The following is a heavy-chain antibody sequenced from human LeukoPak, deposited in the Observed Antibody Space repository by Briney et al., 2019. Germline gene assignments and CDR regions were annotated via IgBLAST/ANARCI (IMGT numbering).Heavy chain of an antibody. CDR1: GFTFSSYA. CDR3: ARDPLGDSTYYFDY. D-gene: IGHD2-21*01. CDR2: ISYDGSNK. J-gene: IGHJ4*02. V-gene: IGHV3-30*04. Sequence: GGSLRLSCAASGFTFSSYAMHWVRQAPGKGLERVAVISYDGSNKYYADSVKGRFTISRDNSKNTLYLQMNSLRAEDTAVYYCARDPLGDSTYYFDYWGQGTLVTVSS.